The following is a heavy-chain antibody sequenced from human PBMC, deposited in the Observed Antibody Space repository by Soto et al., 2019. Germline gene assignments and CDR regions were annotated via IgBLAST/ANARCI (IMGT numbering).Heavy chain of an antibody. CDR1: GFTFRSSW. CDR3: ARGPTGWYRYDY. Sequence: EVQLVESGGGLVQPGGSLRLSCVASGFTFRSSWMHWVRQAPGKGLVWVSRINSDATTKNYADYVQGRFTIARDNAENTLSLQMDSLTAEDTAVYYCARGPTGWYRYDYWGQGTLVTVSS. J-gene: IGHJ4*02. D-gene: IGHD6-19*01. V-gene: IGHV3-74*01. CDR2: INSDATTK.